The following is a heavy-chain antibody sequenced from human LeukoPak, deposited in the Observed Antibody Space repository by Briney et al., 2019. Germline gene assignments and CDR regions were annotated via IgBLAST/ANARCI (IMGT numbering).Heavy chain of an antibody. J-gene: IGHJ5*02. CDR2: IYPDDSDT. D-gene: IGHD6-13*01. Sequence: GESLKISCKHSEYSFPNYCIGWVRQMPGKGLEWMGIIYPDDSDTRYSPSFQGRVTISADKSISTAYLQWSSLKASDTAMYYCARHAAAGTAPWFDPWGQGTLVTVSS. CDR3: ARHAAAGTAPWFDP. CDR1: EYSFPNYC. V-gene: IGHV5-51*01.